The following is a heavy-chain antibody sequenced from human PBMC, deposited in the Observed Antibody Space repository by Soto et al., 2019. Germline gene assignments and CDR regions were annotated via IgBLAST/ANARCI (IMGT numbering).Heavy chain of an antibody. CDR1: GGSISSSSYY. V-gene: IGHV4-39*01. CDR2: IYYSGST. Sequence: SETLSLTCTVSGGSISSSSYYWGWIRQPPGKGLEWIGSIYYSGSTYYNPSLKSRVTISVDTSKNQFSLKLSSVTAADTAVYYCARRVTYIAARPGGIEFDYRGQGTLVTASS. J-gene: IGHJ4*02. CDR3: ARRVTYIAARPGGIEFDY. D-gene: IGHD6-6*01.